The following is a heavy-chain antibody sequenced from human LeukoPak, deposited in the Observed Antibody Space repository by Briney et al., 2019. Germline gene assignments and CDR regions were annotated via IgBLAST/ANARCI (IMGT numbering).Heavy chain of an antibody. D-gene: IGHD3-3*01. CDR1: GGSLSSYY. CDR3: ARDTNFYGMAV. CDR2: ISTNGST. Sequence: SETLSLTCTVSGGSLSSYYWTWIRQPAGEGLEWIGRISTNGSTSYNPSLMSRVTMSVDTSKNQFSLKLSSVTAADTAVYYCARDTNFYGMAVWGQGTTVTVSS. V-gene: IGHV4-4*07. J-gene: IGHJ6*02.